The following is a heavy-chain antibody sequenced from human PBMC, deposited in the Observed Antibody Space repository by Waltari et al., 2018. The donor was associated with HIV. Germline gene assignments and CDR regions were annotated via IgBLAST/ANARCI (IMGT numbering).Heavy chain of an antibody. CDR2: LWPDGNTR. J-gene: IGHJ4*02. V-gene: IGHV3-33*01. CDR3: ARQGNTGTYFGGHR. D-gene: IGHD3-10*01. Sequence: QVHLVESGGTVVQPGKSLRLSCVTDGFTLTDYAMSWFRQTPGAGLQWVAILWPDGNTRFYAPFVRGRFSISRDNTKKTVLLQMRALRADDTGVYFCARQGNTGTYFGGHRWGRGT. CDR1: GFTLTDYA.